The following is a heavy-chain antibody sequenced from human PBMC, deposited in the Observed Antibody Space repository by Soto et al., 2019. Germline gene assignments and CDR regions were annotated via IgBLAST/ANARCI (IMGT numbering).Heavy chain of an antibody. Sequence: SETLSLTCAASGYSISNGYDWAWIRHPPGKLLEWIGSLYSGTTYYNPSVKRRIFISGDISKSHFSLNLNCVTATDTATYYCAAVRAVTTGPEGIFDYWGEGTLVTVSS. CDR3: AAVRAVTTGPEGIFDY. CDR2: LYSGTT. CDR1: GYSISNGYD. J-gene: IGHJ4*02. V-gene: IGHV4-38-2*01. D-gene: IGHD4-17*01.